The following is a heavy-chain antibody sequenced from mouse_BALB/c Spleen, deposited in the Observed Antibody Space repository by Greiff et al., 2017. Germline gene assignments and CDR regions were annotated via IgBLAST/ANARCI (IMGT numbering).Heavy chain of an antibody. CDR3: ARSKGSSPSWFAY. Sequence: VQLQQSGAELAKPGASVKMSCKASGYTFTSYWMHWVKQRPGQGLEWIGYINPSSGYTNYNQKFKDKATLTADKSSSTAYMQLSSLTSEDSAVYYCARSKGSSPSWFAYWAQGTLVTVSA. J-gene: IGHJ3*01. CDR2: INPSSGYT. V-gene: IGHV1-7*01. CDR1: GYTFTSYW. D-gene: IGHD1-1*01.